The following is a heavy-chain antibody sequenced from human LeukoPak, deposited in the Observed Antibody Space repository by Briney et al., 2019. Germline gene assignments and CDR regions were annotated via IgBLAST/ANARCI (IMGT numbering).Heavy chain of an antibody. V-gene: IGHV4-4*07. J-gene: IGHJ3*02. CDR1: GGSISSYY. CDR3: ARVWAGGALVMYSGYDGRGAFDI. CDR2: IYTSGST. Sequence: PSETLSLTCTVSGGSISSYYWSWIRQPAGKGLEWIGRIYTSGSTNYNPSLKSRVTMSVDTSKNQFSLKLSSVTAADTAVYYCARVWAGGALVMYSGYDGRGAFDIWGQGTMVTVSS. D-gene: IGHD5-12*01.